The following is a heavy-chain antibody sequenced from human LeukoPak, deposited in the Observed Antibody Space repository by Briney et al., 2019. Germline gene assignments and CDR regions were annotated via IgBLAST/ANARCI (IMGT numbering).Heavy chain of an antibody. J-gene: IGHJ5*02. CDR2: IYPGGSIT. V-gene: IGHV5-51*01. CDR3: ACRKYFSTWSDP. D-gene: IGHD1-14*01. CDR1: GDSFTTYW. Sequence: GESLKISCKGFGDSFTTYWIVWVRQIPGQGLEWMGIIYPGGSITQYSPSFQGQVTISADKSISTAYLQWSSLKASDTAIYYCACRKYFSTWSDPWGQGTLVTVSS.